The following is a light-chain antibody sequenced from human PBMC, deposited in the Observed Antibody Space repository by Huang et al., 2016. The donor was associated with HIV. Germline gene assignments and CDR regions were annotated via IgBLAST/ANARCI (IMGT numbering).Light chain of an antibody. CDR1: RSVSTN. CDR2: GSS. V-gene: IGKV3-15*01. J-gene: IGKJ4*01. Sequence: EILMTQSPATLSVSPGKRVTLSCRANRSVSTNLAWYQQRPGQAPRLLIYGSSTRAPGIPARFSGSGSGTDFSLTISGLQSEDFAVYYCHQYNNWLLSFGGGTRVDI. CDR3: HQYNNWLLS.